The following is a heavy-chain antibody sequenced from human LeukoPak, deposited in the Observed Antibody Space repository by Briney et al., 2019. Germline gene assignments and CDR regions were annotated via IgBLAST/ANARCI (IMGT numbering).Heavy chain of an antibody. V-gene: IGHV3-53*01. CDR2: IYSGGYT. J-gene: IGHJ6*02. CDR3: TRNFDWAKYHYGMDV. Sequence: GGSLRLSCAASGFTVSSNYMSWVRQAPGKGLEWVSVIYSGGYTYYADSVKGRFTISRDNSKNTLYLQMNSLRVEDTGVYYCTRNFDWAKYHYGMDVWGQGTTVTVSS. CDR1: GFTVSSNY. D-gene: IGHD3-9*01.